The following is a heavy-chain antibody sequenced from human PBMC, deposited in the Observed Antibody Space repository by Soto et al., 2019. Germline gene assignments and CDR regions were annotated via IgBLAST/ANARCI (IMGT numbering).Heavy chain of an antibody. CDR3: GSEVAGAPWLPWFDP. D-gene: IGHD5-18*01. Sequence: ASVKVSCKASGYTFTGYYMHWVRQAPGQGLEWMGWINPNSGGTNYAQKFQGWVTMTRDTSISTAYMELSRLRSEDTAVYYCGSEVAGAPWLPWFDPWGQGTLVTV. CDR1: GYTFTGYY. J-gene: IGHJ5*02. V-gene: IGHV1-2*04. CDR2: INPNSGGT.